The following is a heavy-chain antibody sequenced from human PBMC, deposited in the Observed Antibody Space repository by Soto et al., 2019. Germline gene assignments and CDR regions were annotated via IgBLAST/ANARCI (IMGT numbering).Heavy chain of an antibody. CDR1: GFSFSSCA. CDR3: AKGGIGRSGLDS. J-gene: IGHJ4*02. D-gene: IGHD1-26*01. Sequence: EVQLLESGGGLEQPGGSLRLSCAASGFSFSSCAMSWVREASGKGLEWGSSITESGSTTYNADSVKGRFIISRDNSKNTLFLQMNSLSAEDTAVYYCAKGGIGRSGLDSWGQGTLVTVSS. CDR2: ITESGSTT. V-gene: IGHV3-23*01.